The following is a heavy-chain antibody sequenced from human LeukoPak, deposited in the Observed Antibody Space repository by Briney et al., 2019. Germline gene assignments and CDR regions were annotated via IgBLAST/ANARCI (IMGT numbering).Heavy chain of an antibody. CDR2: MNPNSGNT. Sequence: ASVKVSCKASGYTFTSYDINWVRQATGQGLEWMGWMNPNSGNTGYAQKFQGRVTITRNTSISTAYMELSSLRSEDTAVYYCARGLADYGDTDINWFDPWGQGTLVTVSS. CDR3: ARGLADYGDTDINWFDP. CDR1: GYTFTSYD. J-gene: IGHJ5*02. D-gene: IGHD4-17*01. V-gene: IGHV1-8*03.